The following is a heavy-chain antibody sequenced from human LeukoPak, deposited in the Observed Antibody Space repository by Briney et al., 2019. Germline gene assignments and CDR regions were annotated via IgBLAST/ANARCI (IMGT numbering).Heavy chain of an antibody. Sequence: SVTVSFKASGGTFSSYAISWVRQAPGQGLEWMGRIIPIFGTANYTQKFQGRVTVTTDESTSTAYMELSSLRFEDTAVYYCARDNGDKDYSNYYYYYMDVWGKGTTVTVSS. V-gene: IGHV1-69*05. D-gene: IGHD4-11*01. J-gene: IGHJ6*03. CDR3: ARDNGDKDYSNYYYYYMDV. CDR2: IIPIFGTA. CDR1: GGTFSSYA.